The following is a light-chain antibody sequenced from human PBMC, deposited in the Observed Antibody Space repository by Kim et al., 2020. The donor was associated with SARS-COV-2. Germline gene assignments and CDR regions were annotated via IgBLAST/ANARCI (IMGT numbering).Light chain of an antibody. CDR1: QTSSCN. CDR2: AAS. Sequence: VAPGAPATVSCRSSQTSSCNFIYYQQTPGHAPRPLIHAASTMASRIPARFSGRGSATEFTSTISSLQSQDFAAYYCQQYDNFRTFGQGTKV. CDR3: QQYDNFRT. J-gene: IGKJ1*01. V-gene: IGKV3-15*01.